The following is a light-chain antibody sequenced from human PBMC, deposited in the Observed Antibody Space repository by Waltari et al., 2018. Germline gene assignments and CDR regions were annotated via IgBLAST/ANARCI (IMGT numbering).Light chain of an antibody. CDR3: AAWDDSLSGRV. CDR1: RSNLGSNY. V-gene: IGLV1-47*01. CDR2: RNN. J-gene: IGLJ3*02. Sequence: QSVLTQPPSASGTPGQRVTISCSGSRSNLGSNYVYWYQQLPGTAPKLLIYRNNQRPSGVPDRFSGSKSGTSASLAISGLRSEDEADYYCAAWDDSLSGRVFGGGTKVTVL.